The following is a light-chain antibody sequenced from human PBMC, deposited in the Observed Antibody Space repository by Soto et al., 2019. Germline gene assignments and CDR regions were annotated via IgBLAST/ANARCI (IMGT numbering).Light chain of an antibody. CDR2: EVT. J-gene: IGLJ3*02. CDR3: SSYTSRSTSVL. CDR1: SSDVGGYDY. Sequence: QSALTQPASVSGSPGRSITISCTGTSSDVGGYDYVSWYRQEPGKAPKLIIYEVTRRPSGVSNRFSGSKSANTASLAISGLQPEDEADYYCSSYTSRSTSVLFGGGTKLTVL. V-gene: IGLV2-14*01.